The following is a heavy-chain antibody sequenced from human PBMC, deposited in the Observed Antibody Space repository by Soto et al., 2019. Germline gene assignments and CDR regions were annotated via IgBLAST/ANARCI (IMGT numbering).Heavy chain of an antibody. D-gene: IGHD4-4*01. J-gene: IGHJ4*02. CDR1: GFSFNTAW. CDR3: ATDLPTLSPRVDY. CDR2: IKTGGAT. Sequence: EVHLVESGGGLVKPGGSLRLSCAASGFSFNTAWMTWVRQAPGKGLEWVSRIKTGGATEYAAPVKGRFSISRDDSQNMLYLEMTSLMTEDTAVYYCATDLPTLSPRVDYWGQGTVVTVSS. V-gene: IGHV3-15*07.